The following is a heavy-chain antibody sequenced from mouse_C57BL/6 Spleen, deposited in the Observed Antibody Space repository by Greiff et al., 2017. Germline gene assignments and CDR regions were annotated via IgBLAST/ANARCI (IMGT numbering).Heavy chain of an antibody. CDR3: AMEGSNYFDY. Sequence: EVQLQESGAELVKPGASVKLSCTASGFNIKDYYMHWVKQRTEQGLEWIGRIDPEDGETKSATKFQGKATKKEDTSTNTAYLQLSSLTSEDTAVYYCAMEGSNYFDYGSQGTTLTVSS. V-gene: IGHV14-2*01. CDR2: IDPEDGET. CDR1: GFNIKDYY. J-gene: IGHJ2*01.